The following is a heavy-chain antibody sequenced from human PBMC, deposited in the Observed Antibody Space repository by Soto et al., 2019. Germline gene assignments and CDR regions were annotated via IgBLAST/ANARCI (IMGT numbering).Heavy chain of an antibody. J-gene: IGHJ5*02. V-gene: IGHV4-4*07. CDR2: VYTSGST. Sequence: QAHLQSSGPGLVKPSETLSLHSTGSGGSSSSYNWSWVRKPAGKELEWFGRVYTSGSTNYIPSITSRVTMSVDTSKSQFSLKLRSVTAADTAVSYCASLSISHRRRCFDPSGQGTLVTVSS. CDR3: ASLSISHRRRCFDP. D-gene: IGHD6-6*01. CDR1: GGSSSSYN.